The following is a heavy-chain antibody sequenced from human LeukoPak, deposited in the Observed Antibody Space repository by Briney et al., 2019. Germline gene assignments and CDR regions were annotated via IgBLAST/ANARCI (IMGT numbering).Heavy chain of an antibody. CDR1: GFTFSSYG. CDR3: AKERAAVAGYFDY. D-gene: IGHD6-19*01. Sequence: GVSLRLSCAASGFTFSSYGMHWVRQAPGKGLEWVAVISYDGSNKYYADSVKGRFTISRDNSKNTLYLQMNSLRAEDTAVYYCAKERAAVAGYFDYWGQGTLVTVSS. CDR2: ISYDGSNK. V-gene: IGHV3-30*18. J-gene: IGHJ4*02.